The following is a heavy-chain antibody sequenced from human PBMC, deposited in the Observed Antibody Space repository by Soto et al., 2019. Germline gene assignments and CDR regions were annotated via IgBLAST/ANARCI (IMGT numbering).Heavy chain of an antibody. J-gene: IGHJ6*02. Sequence: EVQLLESGGGLVQPGGSLRLSCAASGFTFSSYAMSWVRQAPGKGLEWVSAISGSGGSTYYADSVKGRFTISRDNSKNTLYLQMNSLRAEDTAVYYCAKDRRHNTYYDFWSGLAPYYYGMDVWGQGTTVTVSS. D-gene: IGHD3-3*01. CDR1: GFTFSSYA. V-gene: IGHV3-23*01. CDR2: ISGSGGST. CDR3: AKDRRHNTYYDFWSGLAPYYYGMDV.